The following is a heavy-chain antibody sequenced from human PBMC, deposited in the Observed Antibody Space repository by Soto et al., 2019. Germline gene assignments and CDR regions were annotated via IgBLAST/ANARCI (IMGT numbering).Heavy chain of an antibody. Sequence: SETLSLTCTVSGGSISSYYWSWIRQPPGKGLEWIGYIYYSGSTNYNPSLKSRVTISVDTSKNQFSLKLSSVTAADTAVYYCARLKFSRGCRGYSYGPIDYWGQGTLVPVSS. D-gene: IGHD5-18*01. CDR1: GGSISSYY. CDR2: IYYSGST. V-gene: IGHV4-59*08. CDR3: ARLKFSRGCRGYSYGPIDY. J-gene: IGHJ4*02.